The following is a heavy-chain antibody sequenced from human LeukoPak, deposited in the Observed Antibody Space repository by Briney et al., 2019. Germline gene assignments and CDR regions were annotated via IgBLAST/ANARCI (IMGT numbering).Heavy chain of an antibody. CDR2: INYSGST. Sequence: PSETLSLTCTVSGGSINTYFWTWIRQPPGKGLEWIGYINYSGSTNSNPSLESRVTVSIDSSKNQFSLKLSSVTAADTAVFYCARSPHNSAWYEKWFDPWGQGTLVTVSS. D-gene: IGHD6-19*01. J-gene: IGHJ5*02. CDR3: ARSPHNSAWYEKWFDP. V-gene: IGHV4-59*12. CDR1: GGSINTYF.